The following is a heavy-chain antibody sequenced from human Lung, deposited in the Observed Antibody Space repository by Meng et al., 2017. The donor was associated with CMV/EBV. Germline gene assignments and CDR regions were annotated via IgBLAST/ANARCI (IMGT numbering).Heavy chain of an antibody. J-gene: IGHJ3*01. CDR3: ARDSDDYDFWSAYYTDAFDF. D-gene: IGHD3-3*01. Sequence: GESLKISCAASGFTFGSHSMNWVRQAPGKGLEWVSSITGDSTYKHYADSLKGRFTISRDNAKNSLYLQMNSLRAEDTAVYYCARDSDDYDFWSAYYTDAFDFXGQGXMVTVSS. CDR2: ITGDSTYK. CDR1: GFTFGSHS. V-gene: IGHV3-21*01.